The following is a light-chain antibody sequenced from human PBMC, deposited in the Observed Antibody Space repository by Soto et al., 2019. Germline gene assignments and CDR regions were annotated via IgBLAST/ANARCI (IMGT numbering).Light chain of an antibody. CDR1: QSVSSSY. J-gene: IGKJ1*01. CDR3: QQYGNSPWT. Sequence: EIVLTQSPGTLSLSPGERVTLSCRASQSVSSSYLAWYQQTPGQAPRLLIYDTSYRATGVPDRFSGSGSGTDFTLTISRLEPEDFAMYHCQQYGNSPWTFGQGTKVEIK. V-gene: IGKV3-20*01. CDR2: DTS.